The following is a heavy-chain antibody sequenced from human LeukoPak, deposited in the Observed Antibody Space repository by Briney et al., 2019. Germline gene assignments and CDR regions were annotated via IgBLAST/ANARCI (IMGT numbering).Heavy chain of an antibody. CDR3: ATRAG. CDR1: GFTVSSNY. CDR2: LYSGGNT. Sequence: GGSLRLSCAASGFTVSSNYMNWVRQAPGKGLEWVSVLYSGGNTYYADSVKGRFTISRDDSKNTWYLQMNNLRAEDTAVYYCATRAGWGQGTLVTVSS. J-gene: IGHJ4*02. V-gene: IGHV3-53*01.